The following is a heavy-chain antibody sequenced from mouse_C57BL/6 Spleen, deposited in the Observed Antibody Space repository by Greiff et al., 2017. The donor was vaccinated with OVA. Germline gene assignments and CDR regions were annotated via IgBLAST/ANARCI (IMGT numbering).Heavy chain of an antibody. CDR2: ISDGGSYT. J-gene: IGHJ2*01. CDR3: ALTTVVATGFDY. CDR1: GFTFSSYA. Sequence: EVQLQESGGGLVKPGGSLKLSCAASGFTFSSYAMSWVRQTPEKRLEWVATISDGGSYTYYPDNVKGRFTISRDNAKNNLYLQMSHLKSEDTAMYYCALTTVVATGFDYWGQGTTLTVSS. V-gene: IGHV5-4*01. D-gene: IGHD1-1*01.